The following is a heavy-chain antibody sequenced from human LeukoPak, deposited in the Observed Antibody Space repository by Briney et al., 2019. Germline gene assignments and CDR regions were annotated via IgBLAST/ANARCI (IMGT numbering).Heavy chain of an antibody. V-gene: IGHV1-24*01. CDR3: ATRDPPGAAADTETNY. D-gene: IGHD6-13*01. CDR1: GYTLTELS. Sequence: GASVKVSCKVSGYTLTELSMHWVRQAPGKGLEWMGGFDPEDGETIYAQKFQGRVTMTEDTSTDTAYMELSSLRSEDTAVYYCATRDPPGAAADTETNYWGQGTLVTVSS. J-gene: IGHJ4*02. CDR2: FDPEDGET.